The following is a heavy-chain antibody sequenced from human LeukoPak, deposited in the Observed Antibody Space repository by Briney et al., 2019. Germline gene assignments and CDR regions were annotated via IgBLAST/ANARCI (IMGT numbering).Heavy chain of an antibody. CDR3: ARDRGRSWLRGVDY. Sequence: GRSLRLSCAASGFTFSSYAIHWVRQAPGKGLEDVSGISINGDSTYYANTVQGRFTISRDNSKNTLYLQMGRLRAEDMAVYYCARDRGRSWLRGVDYWRQGTLVSVSS. J-gene: IGHJ4*02. V-gene: IGHV3-64*01. CDR2: ISINGDST. CDR1: GFTFSSYA. D-gene: IGHD6-13*01.